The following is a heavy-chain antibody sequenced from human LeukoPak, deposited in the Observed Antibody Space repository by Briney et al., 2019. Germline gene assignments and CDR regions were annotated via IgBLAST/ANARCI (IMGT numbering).Heavy chain of an antibody. Sequence: SETLSLTRIVSGGTNSSYYWSWIRQPPGKGLEWIGYIYYSGGTNYNPSLKSRVTISVDTSKNQFSLKLSSVTAADTAVYYCAREGAAGTAPDAFDIWGQGTMVTVSS. CDR2: IYYSGGT. J-gene: IGHJ3*02. CDR1: GGTNSSYY. CDR3: AREGAAGTAPDAFDI. D-gene: IGHD6-19*01. V-gene: IGHV4-59*01.